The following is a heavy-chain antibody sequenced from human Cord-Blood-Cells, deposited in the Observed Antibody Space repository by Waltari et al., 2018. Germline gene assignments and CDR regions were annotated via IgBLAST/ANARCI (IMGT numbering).Heavy chain of an antibody. CDR3: ARDRPITGTTFGYYYYGMDV. V-gene: IGHV4-59*01. J-gene: IGHJ6*02. CDR1: GGSISSYY. CDR2: IYYSGIT. Sequence: QVQLQESGPGLVKPSETLSLTRTVSGGSISSYYWSWIRQPPGKGREWIGYIYYSGITNYNPSLKSRVTISVDTSKNQFSLKLSSVTAADTAVYYCARDRPITGTTFGYYYYGMDVWGQGTTVTVSS. D-gene: IGHD1-20*01.